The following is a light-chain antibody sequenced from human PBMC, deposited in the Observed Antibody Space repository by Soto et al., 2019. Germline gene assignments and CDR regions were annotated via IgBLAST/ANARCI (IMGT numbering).Light chain of an antibody. Sequence: AIRMTQSPSSLSASTGDRVTITCRASQGISSYLAWYQQKPGKAPKLLIYAASTLQSGVPSRFSGSGSGTEFTLTIDSLQPDDFATFYCQQYSTYPLAFGGGTQGGYQ. J-gene: IGKJ4*01. CDR3: QQYSTYPLA. CDR1: QGISSY. V-gene: IGKV1-8*01. CDR2: AAS.